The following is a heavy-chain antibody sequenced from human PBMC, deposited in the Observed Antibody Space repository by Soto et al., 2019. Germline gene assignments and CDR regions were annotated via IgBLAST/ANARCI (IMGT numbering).Heavy chain of an antibody. CDR2: IYYDGNT. Sequence: QVLLQESGPGLVKPSETLSLTCTVSGASMSPSYWSWIRQPPGKGLEWIGYIYYDGNTNYNPSLNSRVTMSVDTSMNQLSLILRSMTAADTAVDYCARGGLSVDPWGQGPLVTVSS. V-gene: IGHV4-59*01. CDR1: GASMSPSY. CDR3: ARGGLSVDP. D-gene: IGHD5-12*01. J-gene: IGHJ5*02.